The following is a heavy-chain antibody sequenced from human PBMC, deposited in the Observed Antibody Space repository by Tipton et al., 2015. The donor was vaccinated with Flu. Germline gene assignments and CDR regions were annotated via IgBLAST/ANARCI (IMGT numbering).Heavy chain of an antibody. CDR1: GGSISSSRYY. D-gene: IGHD2-15*01. V-gene: IGHV4-39*07. Sequence: TLSLTCTVSGGSISSSRYYWGWIRQPPGKGLEWIGSIYHSGTAYYNPSLKSRVTISIDTSKNQFSLKLSSVTAADTAVYYCARDYCSGGICYPDYWGQGTLVAVSS. J-gene: IGHJ4*02. CDR3: ARDYCSGGICYPDY. CDR2: IYHSGTA.